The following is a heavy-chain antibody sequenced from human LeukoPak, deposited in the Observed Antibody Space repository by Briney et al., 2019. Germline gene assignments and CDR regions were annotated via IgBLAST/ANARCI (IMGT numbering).Heavy chain of an antibody. CDR3: AREQTYYYDSSGYYYGGVFDP. Sequence: ASVKVSCKASGYTFTSYGISWVRQAPGQGLEWMGWISAYNGNTNYAQKLQGRVTMTTDTSTSTAYMELRSLRSEDTAVYYCAREQTYYYDSSGYYYGGVFDPWGQGTLVTVSS. CDR1: GYTFTSYG. CDR2: ISAYNGNT. V-gene: IGHV1-18*01. D-gene: IGHD3-22*01. J-gene: IGHJ5*02.